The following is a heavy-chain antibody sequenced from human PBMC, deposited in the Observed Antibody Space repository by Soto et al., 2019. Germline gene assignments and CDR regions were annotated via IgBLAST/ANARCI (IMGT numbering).Heavy chain of an antibody. D-gene: IGHD3-3*01. J-gene: IGHJ6*02. Sequence: LSLTCAVSGYSISSGYYWGWIRQPPGKGLEWIGSIYHSGSTYYNPSLKSRVTISVDTSKNQFSLKLSSVTAADTAVYYCARDGRYYDFWSGYGGMDVWGQGTTVTVSS. CDR1: GYSISSGYY. CDR3: ARDGRYYDFWSGYGGMDV. V-gene: IGHV4-38-2*02. CDR2: IYHSGST.